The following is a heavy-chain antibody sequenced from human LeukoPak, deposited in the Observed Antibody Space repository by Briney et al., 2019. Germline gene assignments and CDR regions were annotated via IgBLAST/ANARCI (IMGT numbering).Heavy chain of an antibody. CDR3: ARDNVVVVRDNWFDP. V-gene: IGHV4-61*02. CDR2: IYTSGSS. D-gene: IGHD2-15*01. Sequence: SETLSLTCTVSGGSISSGSYYWSWIRQPAGKGLEWIGRIYTSGSSNYNPSLKSRVTISVDTSKNQFSLKLSSVTAADTAVYYCARDNVVVVRDNWFDPWGQGTLVTVSS. CDR1: GGSISSGSYY. J-gene: IGHJ5*02.